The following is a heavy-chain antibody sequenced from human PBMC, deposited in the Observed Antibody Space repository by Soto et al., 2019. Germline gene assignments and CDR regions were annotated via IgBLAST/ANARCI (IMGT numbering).Heavy chain of an antibody. J-gene: IGHJ6*02. V-gene: IGHV3-33*01. CDR2: IWYDGSNK. CDR1: GFTFSSYG. Sequence: QVQLVESGGGVVQPGRSLRLCCAASGFTFSSYGMHWVRQAPGKGLEWVAVIWYDGSNKYYADSVKGRFTISRDNSKNTLYLQMNSLRAEDTAVYYCASTYYYGSGIGYYYGMDVWGQGTTVTVSS. D-gene: IGHD3-10*01. CDR3: ASTYYYGSGIGYYYGMDV.